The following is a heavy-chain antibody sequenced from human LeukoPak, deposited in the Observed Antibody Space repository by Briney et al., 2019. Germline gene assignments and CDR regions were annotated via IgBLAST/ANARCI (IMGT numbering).Heavy chain of an antibody. Sequence: ETLSLTCTVSGGSISSYYWSWIRQPPGKGLEWVAKIQKDGSEAYYVDSMEGRFTISRDNAENSLYLQMHSLRAEDTAVYSCARAGVTNQLGQTYWYFDLWGRGTLVTVSS. CDR3: ARAGVTNQLGQTYWYFDL. CDR2: IQKDGSEA. V-gene: IGHV3-7*01. CDR1: GGSISSYY. J-gene: IGHJ2*01. D-gene: IGHD7-27*01.